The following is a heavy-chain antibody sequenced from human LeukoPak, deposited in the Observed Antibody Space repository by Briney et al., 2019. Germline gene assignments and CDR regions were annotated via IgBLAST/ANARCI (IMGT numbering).Heavy chain of an antibody. V-gene: IGHV3-7*01. Sequence: PGGSLRLSCAASGFTFSTYWMSWVRQAPGKGLEWVANIKRDGSEKHYVDSVKGRFTIPRDNAKNSLYLQMNSLRVEDTAVYYCARDWVNGGIDIWGQGTMVTVSS. CDR1: GFTFSTYW. CDR3: ARDWVNGGIDI. J-gene: IGHJ3*02. D-gene: IGHD1-1*01. CDR2: IKRDGSEK.